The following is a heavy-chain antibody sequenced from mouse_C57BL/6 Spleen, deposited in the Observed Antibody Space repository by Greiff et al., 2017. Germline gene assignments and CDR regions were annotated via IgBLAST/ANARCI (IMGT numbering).Heavy chain of an antibody. CDR1: GYTFTSYW. CDR2: IFPGSGST. Sequence: QVQLQQPGAELVKPGASVKMSCKASGYTFTSYWLTWVKQRPGQGLEWIGDIFPGSGSTNYNEKFKSKATLTVDTSSITAYMQLSSLTSEDSAVYYSARSRRRDWYFDVWGTGTTVTVSS. CDR3: ARSRRRDWYFDV. V-gene: IGHV1-55*01. D-gene: IGHD2-12*01. J-gene: IGHJ1*03.